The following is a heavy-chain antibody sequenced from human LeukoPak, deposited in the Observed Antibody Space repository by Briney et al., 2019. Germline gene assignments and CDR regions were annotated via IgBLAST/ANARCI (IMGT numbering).Heavy chain of an antibody. CDR1: GFTFSSYW. CDR2: IKQDESEK. D-gene: IGHD3-10*01. V-gene: IGHV3-7*04. Sequence: GGSLRLSCAASGFTFSSYWMSWARQAPANGLEGVANIKQDESEKYYVASVKGRFTISRDNAKNSLYLQMNSLRAEDTAVYYCARDKEVRGVIGGMDVWGQGTTVTVSS. J-gene: IGHJ6*02. CDR3: ARDKEVRGVIGGMDV.